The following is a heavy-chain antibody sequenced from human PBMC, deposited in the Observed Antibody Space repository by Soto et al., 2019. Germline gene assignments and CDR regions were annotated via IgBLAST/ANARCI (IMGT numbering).Heavy chain of an antibody. Sequence: SETLSLTCTVSGGSISSGGYYWSWIRQHPGKGLEWIGYIYYSGSTYYNPSLKSRVNMSVDTSKNQFSLKLSSVTAADTAVYYCARDRATSWFDPWGQGTLVTVSS. V-gene: IGHV4-31*03. D-gene: IGHD5-12*01. CDR1: GGSISSGGYY. J-gene: IGHJ5*02. CDR2: IYYSGST. CDR3: ARDRATSWFDP.